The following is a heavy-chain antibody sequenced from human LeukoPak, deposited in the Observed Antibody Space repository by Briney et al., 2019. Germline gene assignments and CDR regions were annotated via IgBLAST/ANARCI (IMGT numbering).Heavy chain of an antibody. CDR3: AKDAYDSSGYPEYFQH. J-gene: IGHJ1*01. CDR2: ISGSGGST. Sequence: GGSLRLSCATSGFTFTTFRMHWVRHAPGKGLVWVSAISGSGGSTYYADSVRGRFTISRDNSKNTLYLQMNSQRAQGTAVYYCAKDAYDSSGYPEYFQHWGQGTLVTVSS. CDR1: GFTFTTFR. D-gene: IGHD3-22*01. V-gene: IGHV3-23*01.